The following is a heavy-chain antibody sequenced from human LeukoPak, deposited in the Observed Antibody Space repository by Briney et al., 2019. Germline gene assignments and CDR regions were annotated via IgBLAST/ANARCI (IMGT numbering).Heavy chain of an antibody. CDR3: ASYNWGGARDY. CDR2: ISPDGSKT. D-gene: IGHD7-27*01. V-gene: IGHV3-74*01. Sequence: GGSLRLSCAASGFTFSSKWMYWVRQTPGGGLVWVSRISPDGSKTANADSVKGRFTISRDNAKNTLYLQMSRLRVEDTAIYYCASYNWGGARDYWGQGNLVIVSS. CDR1: GFTFSSKW. J-gene: IGHJ4*02.